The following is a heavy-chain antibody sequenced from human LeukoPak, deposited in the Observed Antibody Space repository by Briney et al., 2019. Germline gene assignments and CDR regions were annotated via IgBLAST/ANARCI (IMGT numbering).Heavy chain of an antibody. CDR1: GFTFSSYW. Sequence: GGSLRLSCAASGFTFSSYWMSWVRQAPGKGLEWVANIKKDGSEKYYVDSVKGRFTISRDNAKSSLYLQMNSLRAEDTAVYYCAELGITMIGGVWGKGTTVTISS. V-gene: IGHV3-7*01. D-gene: IGHD3-10*02. J-gene: IGHJ6*04. CDR2: IKKDGSEK. CDR3: AELGITMIGGV.